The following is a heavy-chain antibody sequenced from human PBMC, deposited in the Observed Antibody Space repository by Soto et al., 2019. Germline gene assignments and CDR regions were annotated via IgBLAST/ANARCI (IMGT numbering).Heavy chain of an antibody. D-gene: IGHD6-19*01. CDR3: ARRITSSTGWDY. CDR2: IYPGDSNT. Sequence: PGESLKISCKGSGYSFTSYWIGWVRQMPGKGLEWMGIIYPGDSNTRYSPSFDGQVTISTDKSINTAYLQWSSLKASDTAMYYCARRITSSTGWDYWGQGTLVTVSS. CDR1: GYSFTSYW. J-gene: IGHJ4*02. V-gene: IGHV5-51*01.